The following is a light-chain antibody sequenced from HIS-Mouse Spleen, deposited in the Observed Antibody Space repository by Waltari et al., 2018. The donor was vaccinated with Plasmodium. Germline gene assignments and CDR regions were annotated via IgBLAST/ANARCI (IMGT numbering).Light chain of an antibody. CDR1: QIVTSSY. CDR2: GAS. J-gene: IGKJ2*01. CDR3: QQYGSSPYT. V-gene: IGKV3-20*01. Sequence: IVLTQSPGTLSLSPGERATLSCRASQIVTSSYLAWYQQKPGQAPRLLIYGASSMATGIPDRFSGSGSGTDFTLTISRLEPEDFAVYYCQQYGSSPYTFGQGTKLEIK.